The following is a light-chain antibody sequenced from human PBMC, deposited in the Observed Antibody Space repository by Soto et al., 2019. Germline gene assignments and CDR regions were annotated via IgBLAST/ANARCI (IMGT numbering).Light chain of an antibody. V-gene: IGKV3-15*01. J-gene: IGKJ5*01. CDR3: QQYSNWPPIT. CDR2: DTS. CDR1: QSVSIH. Sequence: ETLMTQSPRTLSVSLGERATVCWRSSQSVSIHLAWYQQKPGQAPRLLIYDTSTRATGIPARFSGSGSGTEFTLTISSLQSEDFAVYYCQQYSNWPPITFGQGTRLEI.